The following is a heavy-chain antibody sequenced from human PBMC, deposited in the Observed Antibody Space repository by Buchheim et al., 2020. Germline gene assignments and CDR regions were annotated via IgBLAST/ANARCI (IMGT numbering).Heavy chain of an antibody. J-gene: IGHJ4*02. D-gene: IGHD1-14*01. Sequence: DVQLVESGGGLVQPGGSLRLSCVGSAGVSINGNWMYWVRQAPGKGLEWVSRSKSDGIIASYADSVKGRFITSRDRAKNTVYLEMNSLRVDDTAVYFCARDGYNRYWGQGTL. V-gene: IGHV3-74*01. CDR3: ARDGYNRY. CDR2: SKSDGIIA. CDR1: AGVSINGNW.